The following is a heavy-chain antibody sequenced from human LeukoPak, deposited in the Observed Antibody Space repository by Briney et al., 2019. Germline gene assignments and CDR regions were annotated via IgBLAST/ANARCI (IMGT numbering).Heavy chain of an antibody. J-gene: IGHJ4*02. CDR1: GFTVSSTS. V-gene: IGHV3-66*04. Sequence: PGGSLRLSCAASGFTVSSTSIIWVRQAPGKGLECVSYIRGDRSTEYAEYVKGRFTISRDDSKNTVYLQMNSLRVEDTSVYYCATRRGGYGDGDFDYWGQGTLVTVSS. CDR2: IRGDRST. D-gene: IGHD4-17*01. CDR3: ATRRGGYGDGDFDY.